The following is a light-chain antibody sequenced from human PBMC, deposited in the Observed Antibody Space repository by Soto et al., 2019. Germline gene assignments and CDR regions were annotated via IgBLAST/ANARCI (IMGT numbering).Light chain of an antibody. CDR1: QSVTSTF. J-gene: IGKJ5*01. CDR3: QHYGSSIT. V-gene: IGKV3-20*01. CDR2: STS. Sequence: EIVLTQSAGTLSFSPCQKDTLSRRASQSVTSTFLAWYQQTPGQAPRLLIYSTSRRPSGIPDRFSGSGSGTDFSLTISRLQPEDFGVYYCQHYGSSITFGQGTRLEI.